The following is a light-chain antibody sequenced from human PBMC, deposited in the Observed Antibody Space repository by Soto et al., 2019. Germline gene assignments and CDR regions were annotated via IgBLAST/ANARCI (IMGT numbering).Light chain of an antibody. J-gene: IGKJ1*01. CDR3: LQHFNFSWT. Sequence: AIQMTQSPSSLSASVGDRVTITCRASRDIENDLGWYQQKPGKAPKHLIFAASNLQSGVPSRFSGGGSGTDFTLTISSLQADDFATYYCLQHFNFSWTFGQGTKVE. CDR1: RDIEND. V-gene: IGKV1-6*01. CDR2: AAS.